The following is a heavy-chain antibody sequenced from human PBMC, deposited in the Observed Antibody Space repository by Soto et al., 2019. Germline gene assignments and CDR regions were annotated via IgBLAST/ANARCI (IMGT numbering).Heavy chain of an antibody. J-gene: IGHJ2*01. CDR2: ISSSSSTI. D-gene: IGHD3-22*01. CDR3: ARGPYYYDSSGPWGYFVL. CDR1: GFTFSSYS. Sequence: GGSLRLSCAASGFTFSSYSMNWVRQAPGKGLEWVSYISSSSSTIYYADSVKGRFTISRDNAKNSLYLQMNSLRAEDTAVYYCARGPYYYDSSGPWGYFVLWGRGTLVTVSS. V-gene: IGHV3-48*01.